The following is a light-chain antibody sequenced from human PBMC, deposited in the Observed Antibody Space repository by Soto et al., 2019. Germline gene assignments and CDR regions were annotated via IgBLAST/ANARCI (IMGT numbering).Light chain of an antibody. V-gene: IGLV1-40*01. J-gene: IGLJ2*01. CDR1: SSNIGAGYD. CDR3: QSYDSSLSGFVV. Sequence: QSVLTQPPSVSGAPGQRVTISCTGSSSNIGAGYDVHWYQQLPGTAPKLLIYGNYNRPSGVPDRFSGSKSGTSASLAITGLQAEDEADYYCQSYDSSLSGFVVFGGGTQLTVL. CDR2: GNY.